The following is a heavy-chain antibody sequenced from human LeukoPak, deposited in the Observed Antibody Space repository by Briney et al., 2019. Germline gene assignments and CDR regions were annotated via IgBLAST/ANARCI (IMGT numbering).Heavy chain of an antibody. D-gene: IGHD3-3*01. CDR2: INPNSGGT. J-gene: IGHJ4*02. CDR1: GYTFTDYY. CDR3: ARVVPNYDFWSGYYFGY. Sequence: GASVKVSCKASGYTFTDYYMHWVRQAPGQGLEWMGWINPNSGGTNYAQKFQGRVTMTRDTSISTAYMELSRLRSDDTAVYYCARVVPNYDFWSGYYFGYWGQGTLVTVSS. V-gene: IGHV1-2*02.